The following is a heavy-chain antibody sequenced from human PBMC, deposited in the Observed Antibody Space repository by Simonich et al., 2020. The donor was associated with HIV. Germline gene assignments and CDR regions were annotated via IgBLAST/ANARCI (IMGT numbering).Heavy chain of an antibody. CDR3: ARGGYGFVYVDY. V-gene: IGHV3-7*01. J-gene: IGHJ4*02. CDR2: IKQDGSEK. D-gene: IGHD5-18*01. CDR1: GFIFSNYW. Sequence: EVQLVESGGGLVQPGGSLRLSCEASGFIFSNYWMNWVRQAPGKGLKWVANIKQDGSEKYYVDSVKGRFTISRDNTKNSLYLQMNSLRADDTAVYYCARGGYGFVYVDYWGQGTLVTVSS.